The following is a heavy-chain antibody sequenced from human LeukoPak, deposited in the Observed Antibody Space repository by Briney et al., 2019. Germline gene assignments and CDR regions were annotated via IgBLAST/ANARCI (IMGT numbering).Heavy chain of an antibody. CDR1: GFTFSSCG. J-gene: IGHJ5*02. D-gene: IGHD2-15*01. V-gene: IGHV3-23*01. CDR3: AKDSYCSGGSCYSGGVDP. CDR2: IGSDGNT. Sequence: PGGSLRLSCAASGFTFSSCGMSWARQAPGKGLECVSAIGSDGNTYYADSVKGRFTISRDNSKNTLYLQMNSLRAEDTAVYYCAKDSYCSGGSCYSGGVDPWGQGTLVTVSS.